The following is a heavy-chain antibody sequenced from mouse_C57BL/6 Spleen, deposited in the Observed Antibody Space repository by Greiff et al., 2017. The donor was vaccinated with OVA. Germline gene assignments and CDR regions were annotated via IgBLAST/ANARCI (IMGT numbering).Heavy chain of an antibody. CDR1: GYTFTSYW. V-gene: IGHV1-72*01. CDR3: AKEEGNYYGQGPFDY. Sequence: QVHVKQPGAELVKPGASVKLSCKASGYTFTSYWMHWVKQRPGRGLEWIGRIDPNSGGTKYNEKFKSKATLTVDKPSSTAYMQLSSLTSEDSAVYYCAKEEGNYYGQGPFDYWGQGTTLTVSS. CDR2: IDPNSGGT. D-gene: IGHD1-1*01. J-gene: IGHJ2*01.